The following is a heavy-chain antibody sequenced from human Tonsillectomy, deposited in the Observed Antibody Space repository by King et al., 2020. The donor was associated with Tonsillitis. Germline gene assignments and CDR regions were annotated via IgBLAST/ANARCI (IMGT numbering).Heavy chain of an antibody. Sequence: QLVQSGAEVKKPGASVKVSCKASGYTFTSYGISWVRQAPGQGLEWLGWISAYNGNTNYAQKLQGRVTMTTDTSTSTAYMELRSLRSDDTAVYYCARDWGEYCSGGSCSLRDYWGQGTLVTVSS. CDR3: ARDWGEYCSGGSCSLRDY. CDR1: GYTFTSYG. D-gene: IGHD2-15*01. J-gene: IGHJ4*02. V-gene: IGHV1-18*01. CDR2: ISAYNGNT.